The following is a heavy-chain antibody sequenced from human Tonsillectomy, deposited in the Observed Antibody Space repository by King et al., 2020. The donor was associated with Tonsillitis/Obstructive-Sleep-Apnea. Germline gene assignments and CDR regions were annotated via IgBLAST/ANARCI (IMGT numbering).Heavy chain of an antibody. Sequence: EVQLVESGAEVKKPGESLRISCKASGSSFTSYWITWVRQMPGKGLEWMGRIDPNDSHANYSPSFQGHVTISADRSISTAYLQWRSLKASDTAMYYCASGATWEVARGMDVWGQGTTVTVSS. CDR3: ASGATWEVARGMDV. J-gene: IGHJ6*02. D-gene: IGHD1-26*01. CDR1: GSSFTSYW. V-gene: IGHV5-10-1*03. CDR2: IDPNDSHA.